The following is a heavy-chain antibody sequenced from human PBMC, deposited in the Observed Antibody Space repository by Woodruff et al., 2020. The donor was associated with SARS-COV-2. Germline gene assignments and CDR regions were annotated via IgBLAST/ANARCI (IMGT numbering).Heavy chain of an antibody. CDR3: ARGRVATYYYYFDY. V-gene: IGHV4-30-2*05. J-gene: IGHJ4*02. D-gene: IGHD3-22*01. Sequence: ALKSRVTISVDTSKNQFSLKLSSVTAADTAVYYCARGRVATYYYYFDYWGQGTLVTVSS.